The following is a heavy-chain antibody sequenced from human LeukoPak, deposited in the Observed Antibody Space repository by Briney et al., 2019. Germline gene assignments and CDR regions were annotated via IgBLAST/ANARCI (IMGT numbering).Heavy chain of an antibody. CDR1: GGSFSGYY. V-gene: IGHV4-34*01. D-gene: IGHD4-23*01. J-gene: IGHJ4*02. Sequence: SETLSLTCAVYGGSFSGYYWSWIRQPPGKGLEWIGNFYYTGDTNYDPSLRSRLTISVDTSKNQLSLELRSVTAADTAVYYCVRGVTDWGQGTLVTVSS. CDR3: VRGVTD. CDR2: FYYTGDT.